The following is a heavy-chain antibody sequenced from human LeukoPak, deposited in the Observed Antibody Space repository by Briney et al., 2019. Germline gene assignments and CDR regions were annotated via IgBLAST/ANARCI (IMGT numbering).Heavy chain of an antibody. CDR1: GYTFTGYY. D-gene: IGHD2-2*01. V-gene: IGHV1-2*04. J-gene: IGHJ6*02. CDR2: INPNSGGT. Sequence: ASVKVSCKASGYTFTGYYMHWVRQAPGQGLEWMGWINPNSGGTNYPQKFQGWVTMTRDASISTAYMELSRLRSDDTAVYYCARGHRDCSSTSCYGTYGMDVWGQGTTVTVSS. CDR3: ARGHRDCSSTSCYGTYGMDV.